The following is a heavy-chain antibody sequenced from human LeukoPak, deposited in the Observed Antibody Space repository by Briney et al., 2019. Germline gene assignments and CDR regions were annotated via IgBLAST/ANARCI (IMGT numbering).Heavy chain of an antibody. J-gene: IGHJ5*02. CDR1: GGTFSSYA. V-gene: IGHV1-69*05. D-gene: IGHD2-2*02. CDR3: ASGPGGYCSSTSCYTGGLNWFDP. Sequence: SVKLSCKASGGTFSSYAISWVRQSPGQGLKWMGGIIPIFGTANYAQKFQGRVTITTDESTSTAYMELSSLRSEDTAVYYCASGPGGYCSSTSCYTGGLNWFDPWGQGTLVTVSS. CDR2: IIPIFGTA.